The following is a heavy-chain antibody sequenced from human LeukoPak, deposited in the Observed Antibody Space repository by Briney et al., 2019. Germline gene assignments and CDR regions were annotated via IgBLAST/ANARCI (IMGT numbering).Heavy chain of an antibody. CDR3: ASSLWFGEHYFDY. V-gene: IGHV1-2*02. J-gene: IGHJ4*02. Sequence: ASVKVSCKASGYTLSGYYIHWVRQAPGQGLEWMGWINPNSGDTNSTQKFQGRVTMTRDTSIRTAYMELSRLRSDDTAVYYCASSLWFGEHYFDYWGQGTLVTVSS. D-gene: IGHD3-10*01. CDR1: GYTLSGYY. CDR2: INPNSGDT.